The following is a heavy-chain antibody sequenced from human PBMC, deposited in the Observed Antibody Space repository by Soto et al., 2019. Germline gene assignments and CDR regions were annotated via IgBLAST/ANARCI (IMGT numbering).Heavy chain of an antibody. Sequence: PGGSLRLCCAASGFPFSSYSMSWVRQAPGKGLEWVSAISGSGGSTYYADSVKGRFTISRDNSKNTLYLQMNSLRAEDTAVYYCAKDRVVVVAATLDYWGQGTLVTVS. V-gene: IGHV3-23*01. D-gene: IGHD2-15*01. CDR2: ISGSGGST. J-gene: IGHJ4*02. CDR3: AKDRVVVVAATLDY. CDR1: GFPFSSYS.